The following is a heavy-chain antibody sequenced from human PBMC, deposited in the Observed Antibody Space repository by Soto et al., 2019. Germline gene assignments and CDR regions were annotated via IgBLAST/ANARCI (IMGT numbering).Heavy chain of an antibody. V-gene: IGHV3-30*03. CDR2: ISYDGSNK. CDR1: GFTFSSYG. Sequence: PGGSLRLSCAASGFTFSSYGMHWVRQAPGKGLEWVAVISYDGSNKYYADSVKGRFTISRDNSKNTLYLQMNSLRAEDTAVYYCVSQKIRSRAYYYYGMDVWGQGTTVTVSS. J-gene: IGHJ6*02. CDR3: VSQKIRSRAYYYYGMDV. D-gene: IGHD4-17*01.